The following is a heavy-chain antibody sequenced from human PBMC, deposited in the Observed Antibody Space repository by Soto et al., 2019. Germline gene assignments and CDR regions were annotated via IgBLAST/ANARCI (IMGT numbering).Heavy chain of an antibody. D-gene: IGHD6-13*01. CDR3: ARREQQHEYNWFDP. Sequence: ASVKVSCKASGYSFTSYWIGWVRQMPGKGLEWMGIIYPGDSDTRYSPSFQGQVTISADKSISTAYLQWSSLKASDTAMYYCARREQQHEYNWFDPWGQGTLVTVSS. V-gene: IGHV5-51*01. CDR1: GYSFTSYW. CDR2: IYPGDSDT. J-gene: IGHJ5*02.